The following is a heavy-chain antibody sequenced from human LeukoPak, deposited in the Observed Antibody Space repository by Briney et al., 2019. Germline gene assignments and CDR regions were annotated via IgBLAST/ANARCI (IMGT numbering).Heavy chain of an antibody. D-gene: IGHD1-26*01. CDR1: GGSISSSSYY. V-gene: IGHV4-39*07. J-gene: IGHJ5*02. CDR3: ARDALPSGSYTRWFDP. CDR2: IYYSGST. Sequence: SETLSLTCTVSGGSISSSSYYWGWIRQPPGKGLEWIGSIYYSGSTYYNPSLKSRVTISVVTSKNQFSLKLSSVTAADTAVYYCARDALPSGSYTRWFDPWGQGTLVTVSS.